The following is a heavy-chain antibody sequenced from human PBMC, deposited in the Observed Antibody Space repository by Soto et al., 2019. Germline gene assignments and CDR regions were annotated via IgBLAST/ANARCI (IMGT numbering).Heavy chain of an antibody. Sequence: QVQLVQSGAEVKKPGSSVKVSCKASGGTFSSYTISWVRQAPGQGLEWMGRIIPILGIANYAQKFQGRVTITADKSPSTAYMELSSLRSEDTAVYYCAKGYCSSTSCLTRPFDYWGQGTLVTVSS. CDR1: GGTFSSYT. CDR3: AKGYCSSTSCLTRPFDY. V-gene: IGHV1-69*02. CDR2: IIPILGIA. J-gene: IGHJ4*02. D-gene: IGHD2-2*01.